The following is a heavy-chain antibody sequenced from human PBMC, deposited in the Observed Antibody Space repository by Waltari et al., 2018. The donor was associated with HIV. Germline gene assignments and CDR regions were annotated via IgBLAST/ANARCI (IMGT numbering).Heavy chain of an antibody. J-gene: IGHJ3*01. D-gene: IGHD1-26*01. CDR1: GYPFTDYG. Sequence: QVQLLQSGSAVKRPGASVKVSCKTPGYPFTDYGISWVRQAPRQGLEWMGWISTYNGNTKFAQTLQARISMTIDTSRHTAYMDLRSLRSNDTAVYYCARGDRAFDVWGQGTMVSVSS. CDR2: ISTYNGNT. CDR3: ARGDRAFDV. V-gene: IGHV1-18*01.